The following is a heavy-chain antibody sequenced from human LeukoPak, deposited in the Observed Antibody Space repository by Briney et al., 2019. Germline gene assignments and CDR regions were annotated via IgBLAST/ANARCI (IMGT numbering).Heavy chain of an antibody. Sequence: GGSLRLSCAASGFTFDDYAMHWVRQAPGKGLEWVSLISWDGGSTYYADSVKGRFTISRDNSKNSLYLQMNSLRAEDTALYYCAKDGGSGWYNYYYYYMDVWGKGTTVTVSS. CDR1: GFTFDDYA. V-gene: IGHV3-43D*03. J-gene: IGHJ6*03. CDR3: AKDGGSGWYNYYYYYMDV. CDR2: ISWDGGST. D-gene: IGHD6-19*01.